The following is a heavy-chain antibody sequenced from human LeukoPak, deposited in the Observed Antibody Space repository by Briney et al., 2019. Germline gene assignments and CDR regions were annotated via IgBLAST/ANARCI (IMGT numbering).Heavy chain of an antibody. D-gene: IGHD3-22*01. Sequence: TSQTLSLTCTVSGGSISSGDYYWRWIRQPPGKGLEWIGYLYYSGSTYYNPSLKSRVTISVDTSKNQFSLKLSSVTTADTAVYYCAREGYYDSSGRFGYFDLWGRGTLVTVSS. CDR3: AREGYYDSSGRFGYFDL. CDR2: LYYSGST. CDR1: GGSISSGDYY. J-gene: IGHJ2*01. V-gene: IGHV4-30-4*08.